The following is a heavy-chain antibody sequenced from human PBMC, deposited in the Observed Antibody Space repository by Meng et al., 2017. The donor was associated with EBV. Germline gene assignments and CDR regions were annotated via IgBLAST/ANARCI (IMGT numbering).Heavy chain of an antibody. Sequence: QVQLGQSGAEVKKPGASVKVSCKGSGDNLNNVGISWVRQAPGQGLEWMGDITPVFGIANYAESFQGRVTISADTSTRTAYMDLSSLRSDDTAVYYCVRDLWLRIGECVWGQGTLVTVSS. D-gene: IGHD5-12*01. CDR2: ITPVFGIA. V-gene: IGHV1-69*17. CDR1: GDNLNNVG. CDR3: VRDLWLRIGECV. J-gene: IGHJ4*02.